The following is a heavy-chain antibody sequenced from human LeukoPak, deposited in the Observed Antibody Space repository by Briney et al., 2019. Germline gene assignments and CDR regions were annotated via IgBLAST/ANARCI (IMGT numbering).Heavy chain of an antibody. Sequence: GGSLRLSCTASGFTFGDYAMSWVRQAPGKGLEWVGFIRSKAYGETTEYAASVKGRFTISRDDSKSIAYLQMNSLKTEDTAVYYCTRDRDGGGITIFGVDVDAFDIWGQGTMVTVSS. J-gene: IGHJ3*02. D-gene: IGHD3-3*01. CDR2: IRSKAYGETT. V-gene: IGHV3-49*04. CDR3: TRDRDGGGITIFGVDVDAFDI. CDR1: GFTFGDYA.